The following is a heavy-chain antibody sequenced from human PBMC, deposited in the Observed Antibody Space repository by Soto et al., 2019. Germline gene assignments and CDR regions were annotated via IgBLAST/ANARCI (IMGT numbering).Heavy chain of an antibody. CDR2: VKGDGSDR. Sequence: GGSLRLSCAASGFTFNTYWMHWVRQAPGKGLVWVSRVKGDGSDRAYADSVKGRFTISRDNTKNTLYLQMNSLRPEDTAVYYCERDQWLADDVFDIWGHGTMVTVSS. J-gene: IGHJ3*02. CDR1: GFTFNTYW. V-gene: IGHV3-74*01. D-gene: IGHD6-19*01. CDR3: ERDQWLADDVFDI.